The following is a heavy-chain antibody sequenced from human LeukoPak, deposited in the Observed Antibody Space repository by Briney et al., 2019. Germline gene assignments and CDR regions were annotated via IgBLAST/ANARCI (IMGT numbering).Heavy chain of an antibody. V-gene: IGHV3-30*04. CDR2: ISYDGSNK. J-gene: IGHJ3*02. D-gene: IGHD6-19*01. Sequence: GRSLRLSCAASGFTFSSYAMHWVRQALGKGLEWVAVISYDGSNKYYADSVKGRFTISRDNSKNTLYLQMNSLRAEDTAVYYCATTVAGTSAFDIWGQGTMVTVSS. CDR3: ATTVAGTSAFDI. CDR1: GFTFSSYA.